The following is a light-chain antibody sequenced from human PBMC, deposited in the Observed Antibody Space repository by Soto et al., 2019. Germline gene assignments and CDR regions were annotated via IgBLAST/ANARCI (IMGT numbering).Light chain of an antibody. CDR3: QKYNSAPRT. CDR2: AAS. J-gene: IGKJ1*01. Sequence: IRMTQSPSSFSASTGDRVTITCRASQDISSYLAWYQQKPGKVPKLLIYAASTLQSGVPSRFSGSGSGTDFTLTISSLQPEDVATYYCQKYNSAPRTFGQGTKVEIK. CDR1: QDISSY. V-gene: IGKV1-27*01.